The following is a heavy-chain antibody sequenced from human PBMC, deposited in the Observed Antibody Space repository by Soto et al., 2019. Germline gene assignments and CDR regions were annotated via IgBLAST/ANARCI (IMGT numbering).Heavy chain of an antibody. V-gene: IGHV3-23*01. CDR3: AKEQKDSSTWSELNY. CDR2: ISGSGRST. CDR1: GFTFSSYA. Sequence: EVQLLESGGGLVQPGGSLRLSCAASGFTFSSYAMSWVRQAPGMGLEWVSAISGSGRSTYYADSVKGRFTISRDNSNNTLYLQMNSLRAEDTAVYYCAKEQKDSSTWSELNYWGQGTLVTVSS. D-gene: IGHD6-13*01. J-gene: IGHJ4*02.